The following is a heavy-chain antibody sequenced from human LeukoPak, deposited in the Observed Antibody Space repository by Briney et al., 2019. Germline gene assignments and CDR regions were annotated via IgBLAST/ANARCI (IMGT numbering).Heavy chain of an antibody. CDR3: ARGGYSGFDP. CDR1: GGSISSGSFH. J-gene: IGHJ5*02. CDR2: IYTSGST. Sequence: SETLSLTCTVSGGSISSGSFHWNWIRQPAGKGLEWIGRIYTSGSTNYNPSLKSRVTMSVDTSKNQFSLRLTSVTAADTAVYSCARGGYSGFDPWGQGTLVTVSS. V-gene: IGHV4-61*02. D-gene: IGHD6-13*01.